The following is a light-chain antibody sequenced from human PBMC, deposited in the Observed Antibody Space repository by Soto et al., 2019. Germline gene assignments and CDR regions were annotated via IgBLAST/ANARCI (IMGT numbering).Light chain of an antibody. CDR1: QSVSSSY. CDR2: GAS. Sequence: EMVLTQSPGTLSLSPGERATLSCRASQSVSSSYLAWYQQKPGQAPRLLSYGASSRATGIPDRFSGSGSGTDFTLTISRLEPEDFAVYYCQQYGSSRGTFGGGTKVEIK. V-gene: IGKV3-20*01. CDR3: QQYGSSRGT. J-gene: IGKJ4*01.